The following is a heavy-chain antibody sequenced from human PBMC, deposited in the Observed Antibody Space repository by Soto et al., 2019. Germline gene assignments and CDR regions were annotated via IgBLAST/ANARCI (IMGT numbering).Heavy chain of an antibody. CDR3: ARYGHKDWNYGEPLDY. CDR1: GYSFTSYW. V-gene: IGHV5-51*01. J-gene: IGHJ4*02. CDR2: IYPGDSDT. Sequence: LGESLKISCKGSGYSFTSYWIGWVRQMPGKGLEWMGIIYPGDSDTRYSPSFQGQVTISADKSISTAYLQWSSLKASDTAMYYCARYGHKDWNYGEPLDYWGQGTLVTVSS. D-gene: IGHD1-7*01.